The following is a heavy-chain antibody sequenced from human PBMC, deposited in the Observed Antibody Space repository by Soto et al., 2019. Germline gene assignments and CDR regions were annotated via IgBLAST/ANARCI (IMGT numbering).Heavy chain of an antibody. CDR3: ARALSVAKYYYYMDV. CDR1: GYTFTTYG. J-gene: IGHJ6*03. Sequence: ASVKVSCKTSGYTFTTYGISWVRQAPGQGLEWMGWISPYNGNTHYAPQFQGRVTMTTDTLTTTAYMELRTLRSDDRAIYFCARALSVAKYYYYMDVWGKGTTVTVSS. CDR2: ISPYNGNT. V-gene: IGHV1-18*01. D-gene: IGHD6-19*01.